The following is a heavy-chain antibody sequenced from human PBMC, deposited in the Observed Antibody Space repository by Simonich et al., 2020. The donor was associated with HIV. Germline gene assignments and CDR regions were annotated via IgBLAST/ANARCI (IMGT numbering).Heavy chain of an antibody. CDR1: GGSFSGYY. Sequence: QVQLQQWGAGLLKPSETLSLTCAVYGGSFSGYYWSWHRQPPGKGLEWIGEINHSGSTNYNPSLKSRVTISVDTSKNQFSLKLSSVTAADTAVYYCARRHPTTVTTPYFDYWGQGTLVTVSS. J-gene: IGHJ4*02. V-gene: IGHV4-34*01. D-gene: IGHD4-17*01. CDR2: INHSGST. CDR3: ARRHPTTVTTPYFDY.